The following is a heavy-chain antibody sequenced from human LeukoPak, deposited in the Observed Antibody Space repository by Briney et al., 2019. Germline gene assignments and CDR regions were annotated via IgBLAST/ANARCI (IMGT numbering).Heavy chain of an antibody. Sequence: SETLSLTCTVSGGSISGYYWSWIRQPPGKGLEWIGGINHSGSTNYNPSLKSRVTISVDTSKNQFSLKLSSVTAADTAVYYCARSYYYDSNIDYWGQGTLVTVSS. CDR3: ARSYYYDSNIDY. V-gene: IGHV4-34*01. CDR2: INHSGST. J-gene: IGHJ4*02. D-gene: IGHD3-22*01. CDR1: GGSISGYY.